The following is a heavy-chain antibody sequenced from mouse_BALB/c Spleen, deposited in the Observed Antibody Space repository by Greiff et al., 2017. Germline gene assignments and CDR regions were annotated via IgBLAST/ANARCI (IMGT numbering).Heavy chain of an antibody. CDR1: GFNIKDSY. V-gene: IGHV14-3*02. D-gene: IGHD2-1*01. J-gene: IGHJ3*01. CDR3: ARRGGNYEAWFAY. Sequence: EVQLVESGAELVKPGASVKLSCTASGFNIKDSYIHWVKQRPEQGLEWIGRIDPANGNTKYDPKFQGKATITADTSSNTAYLQLSSLTSEDTAVHYCARRGGNYEAWFAYWGQGTLVTVSA. CDR2: IDPANGNT.